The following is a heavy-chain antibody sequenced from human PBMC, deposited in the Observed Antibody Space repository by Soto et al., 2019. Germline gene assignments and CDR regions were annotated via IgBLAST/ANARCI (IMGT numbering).Heavy chain of an antibody. D-gene: IGHD2-2*01. CDR1: GGSISSGGYY. V-gene: IGHV4-31*03. Sequence: QVQLQESGPGLVKPSQTLSLTCPVSGGSISSGGYYWSWIRQHPVKGLEWIGYIYYRGSTYYNPSLKSRVTISVDPSTNQFALKLSSVTAADTVVYSCARSLVPAELDYWGQGTLVTVSS. CDR2: IYYRGST. J-gene: IGHJ4*02. CDR3: ARSLVPAELDY.